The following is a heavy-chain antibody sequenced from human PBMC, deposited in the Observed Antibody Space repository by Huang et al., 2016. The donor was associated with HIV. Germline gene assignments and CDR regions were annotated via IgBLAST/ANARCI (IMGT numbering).Heavy chain of an antibody. CDR2: IDPGDSYT. CDR3: ARQGVGDFVVEPTGLGAFDI. Sequence: EVQLVQSGAVVKKPGESLKISCKGSGYTFNGYWIGWVRQMPGKGLEWMGIIDPGDSYTTYRPSFQGQVTISADKSISTAYLQWSGLKASDTAMYYCARQGVGDFVVEPTGLGAFDIWGQGTMVTVSS. CDR1: GYTFNGYW. D-gene: IGHD2-2*01. J-gene: IGHJ3*02. V-gene: IGHV5-51*01.